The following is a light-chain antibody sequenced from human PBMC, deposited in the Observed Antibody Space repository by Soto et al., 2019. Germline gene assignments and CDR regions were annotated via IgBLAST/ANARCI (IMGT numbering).Light chain of an antibody. CDR3: QQYGSSPPRT. CDR2: GAS. Sequence: EILFTQSPCILSLSPGERATLSCRSSQSVSNDFLAWYQQKPVQPPRLLXYGASTRATDVPDSFSGSGSGADFTLSISRLEHEDFAVYYCQQYGSSPPRTFGQGTKVDIK. CDR1: QSVSNDF. V-gene: IGKV3-20*01. J-gene: IGKJ1*01.